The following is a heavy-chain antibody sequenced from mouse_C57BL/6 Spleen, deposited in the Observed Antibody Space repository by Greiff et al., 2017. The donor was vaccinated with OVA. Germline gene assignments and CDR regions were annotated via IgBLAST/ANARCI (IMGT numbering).Heavy chain of an antibody. V-gene: IGHV14-1*01. CDR3: TTVTGYGSSACYFDY. D-gene: IGHD1-1*01. CDR1: GFNIKDYY. Sequence: EVKLQESGAELVRPGASVKLSCTASGFNIKDYYMHWVKQRPEQGLEWIGRIDPEDGDTEYAPKFQGKATMTADTSSNTAYLQLSSLTSEDTAVYYCTTVTGYGSSACYFDYWGQGTTLTVSS. CDR2: IDPEDGDT. J-gene: IGHJ2*01.